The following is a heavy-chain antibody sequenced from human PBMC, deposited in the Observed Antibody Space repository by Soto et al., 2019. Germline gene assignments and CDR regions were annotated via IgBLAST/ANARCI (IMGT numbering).Heavy chain of an antibody. V-gene: IGHV3-23*01. D-gene: IGHD2-2*01. Sequence: GGSLRLSXAASGFTFASYTMTWVRQAPGKGLEWVSVISGRAGNTYYADSVKGRFTISRDNSKNTLYLYMSSLRAEDTALYYCAKDRYCSSTSCSSLNSWGQGTLVTVSS. J-gene: IGHJ5*02. CDR2: ISGRAGNT. CDR3: AKDRYCSSTSCSSLNS. CDR1: GFTFASYT.